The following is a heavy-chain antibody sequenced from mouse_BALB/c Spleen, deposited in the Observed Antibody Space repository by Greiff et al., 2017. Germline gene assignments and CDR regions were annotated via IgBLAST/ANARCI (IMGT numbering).Heavy chain of an antibody. J-gene: IGHJ4*01. CDR2: IWTGGGT. Sequence: VHLVESGPGLVAPSQSLSITCTVSGFSLTSYDISWIRQPPGKGLEWLGVIWTGGGTNYNSAFMSRLSISKDNSKSQVFLKMNSLQTDDTAIYYCVRDRTTALYAMDYWGQGTSVTVSS. CDR3: VRDRTTALYAMDY. D-gene: IGHD1-2*01. CDR1: GFSLTSYD. V-gene: IGHV2-9-2*01.